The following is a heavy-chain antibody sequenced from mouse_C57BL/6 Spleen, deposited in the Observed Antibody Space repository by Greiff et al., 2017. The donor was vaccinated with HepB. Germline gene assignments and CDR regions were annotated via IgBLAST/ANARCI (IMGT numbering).Heavy chain of an antibody. Sequence: EVKLMESGPGLVKPSQSLSLTCSVTGYSITSGYYWNWIRQFPGNKLEWMGYISYDGSNNYNPSLKNRISITRDTSKNQFFLKLNSVTTEDTATYYCARGVIYYYGSSYFAYWGQGTLVTVSA. V-gene: IGHV3-6*01. CDR3: ARGVIYYYGSSYFAY. D-gene: IGHD1-1*01. J-gene: IGHJ3*01. CDR2: ISYDGSN. CDR1: GYSITSGYY.